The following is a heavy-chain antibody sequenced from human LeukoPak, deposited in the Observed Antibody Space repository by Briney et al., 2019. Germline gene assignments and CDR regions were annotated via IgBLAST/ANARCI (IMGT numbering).Heavy chain of an antibody. CDR2: INPKSGGT. CDR3: ARVRGRLLWFGDSGAFDI. D-gene: IGHD3-10*01. V-gene: IGHV1-2*02. Sequence: ASVKVSCKASGYTFTGYYMHWVRQAPGQGLEWMGCINPKSGGTNYDQKFQGRVTMTSDTSINTAYMELSRLTSDDTAVYYCARVRGRLLWFGDSGAFDIWGQGTMVTVSS. J-gene: IGHJ3*02. CDR1: GYTFTGYY.